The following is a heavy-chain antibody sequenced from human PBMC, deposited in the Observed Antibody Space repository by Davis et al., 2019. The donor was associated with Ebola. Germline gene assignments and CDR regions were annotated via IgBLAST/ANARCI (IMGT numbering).Heavy chain of an antibody. V-gene: IGHV4-31*03. Sequence: PSETLSLTCTVSGGSINSGGYYWSWIRQHPGKGLEWIGNIHYSGSTSYSPSLKSRITISVDTSKNQFSLKVRSVTAADTAVYYCAREDYAGPYYYGLDVWGRGTTVIVSS. CDR2: IHYSGST. J-gene: IGHJ6*04. CDR1: GGSINSGGYY. CDR3: AREDYAGPYYYGLDV. D-gene: IGHD4-23*01.